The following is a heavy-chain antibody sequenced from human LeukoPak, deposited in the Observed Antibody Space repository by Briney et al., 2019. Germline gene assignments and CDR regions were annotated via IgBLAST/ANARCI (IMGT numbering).Heavy chain of an antibody. Sequence: ASVKVSCKASRYTFISYDINWVRQATGQGLEWMGWMNPNSGNTGYAQKFQGRVTMTRNTSISTAHMELSSLRSEDTAVYYCASMAEEKYCSGGSCSWGTRWGQGTLVTVSS. CDR3: ASMAEEKYCSGGSCSWGTR. D-gene: IGHD2-15*01. V-gene: IGHV1-8*01. J-gene: IGHJ4*02. CDR1: RYTFISYD. CDR2: MNPNSGNT.